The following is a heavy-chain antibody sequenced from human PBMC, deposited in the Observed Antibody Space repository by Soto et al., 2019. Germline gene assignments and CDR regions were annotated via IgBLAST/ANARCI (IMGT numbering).Heavy chain of an antibody. V-gene: IGHV4-34*01. J-gene: IGHJ6*02. CDR2: INHSAST. D-gene: IGHD3-9*01. CDR3: ARGQDDILTGYYFYYGMDV. CDR1: GGSFSGYY. Sequence: SETLSLTCAVYGGSFSGYYWSWIRQPPGKGLEWIGEINHSASTNYNPSLKSRVTISVDTSKNQFSLKLSSVTAADTAVYYCARGQDDILTGYYFYYGMDVWGQGTTVTVSS.